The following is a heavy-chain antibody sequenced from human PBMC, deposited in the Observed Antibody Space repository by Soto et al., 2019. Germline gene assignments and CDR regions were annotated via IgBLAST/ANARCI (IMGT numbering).Heavy chain of an antibody. CDR1: GFFFTNYA. D-gene: IGHD3-10*01. Sequence: GGSLRLSCAASGFFFTNYAMSWVRQAPGKGLEWVSSISGSGSSTYYADSVKGRFTISRDSSKNTLYLQMNSLRAEDRAVYYCAREPEMRVGYGMDVWGQGTTVTVSS. CDR3: AREPEMRVGYGMDV. CDR2: ISGSGSST. J-gene: IGHJ6*02. V-gene: IGHV3-23*01.